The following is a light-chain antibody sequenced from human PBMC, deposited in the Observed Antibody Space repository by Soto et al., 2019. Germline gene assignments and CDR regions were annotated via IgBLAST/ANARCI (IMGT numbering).Light chain of an antibody. CDR2: GNS. V-gene: IGLV1-40*01. Sequence: QSVLTQPPSVSGAPGQRVTTSCTGSSSNSGAGYDVHWYQQLPGTAPKLLIYGNSNRPSGVPDRFSGSKSGTSASLAITGLQAEDEADYYCQSYDSSLSGFVVFGGGTKLTVL. CDR1: SSNSGAGYD. CDR3: QSYDSSLSGFVV. J-gene: IGLJ2*01.